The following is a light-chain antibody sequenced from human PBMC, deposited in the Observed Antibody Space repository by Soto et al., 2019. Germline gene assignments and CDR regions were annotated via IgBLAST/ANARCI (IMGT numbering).Light chain of an antibody. V-gene: IGKV3-20*01. CDR3: EQYGSSSRYS. CDR2: AVS. Sequence: DIVLTQSPGTLSLSPGEKATLSCRASQSVDSRYLAWYQQKPGQAPRLVIHAVSRRATGLPDRFSGSGSATDFSPIISRLEPEDFAESYCEQYGSSSRYSFGQGTYLEIK. CDR1: QSVDSRY. J-gene: IGKJ2*03.